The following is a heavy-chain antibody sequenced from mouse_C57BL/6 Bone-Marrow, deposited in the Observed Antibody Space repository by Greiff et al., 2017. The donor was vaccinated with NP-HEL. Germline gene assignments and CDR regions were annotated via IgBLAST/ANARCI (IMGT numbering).Heavy chain of an antibody. Sequence: EVKLMESGGGLVQPGGSLKLSCAASGFTFSDYYMYWVRQTPEKRLEWVAYISHGGGSTYYPDTVKGRFTISRDNAKNTLYLQMSRLKSEDTAMYYCAREGTGYSWFAYWGQGTLVTVSA. CDR1: GFTFSDYY. V-gene: IGHV5-12*01. CDR2: ISHGGGST. J-gene: IGHJ3*01. CDR3: AREGTGYSWFAY. D-gene: IGHD2-3*01.